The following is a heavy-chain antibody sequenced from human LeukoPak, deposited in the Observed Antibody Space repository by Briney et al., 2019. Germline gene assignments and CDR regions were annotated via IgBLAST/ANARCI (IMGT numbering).Heavy chain of an antibody. Sequence: GGSLRLSCAASGFTFSDYYMSWLRQAPGKGLEWVSYISSSSSTIYYADSVKGRFTISRDNAKNSLYLQMNSLRGEDTAVYYCARMGSYYDILTGYYTGYYYYGMDVWGQGTTVTVSS. CDR3: ARMGSYYDILTGYYTGYYYYGMDV. CDR2: ISSSSSTI. V-gene: IGHV3-11*04. CDR1: GFTFSDYY. D-gene: IGHD3-9*01. J-gene: IGHJ6*02.